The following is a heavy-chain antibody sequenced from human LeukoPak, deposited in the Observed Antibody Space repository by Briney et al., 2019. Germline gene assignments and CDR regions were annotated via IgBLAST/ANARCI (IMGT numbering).Heavy chain of an antibody. V-gene: IGHV3-30-3*01. CDR3: ARDVYGSGSYPGGFDP. Sequence: GRSLRLSCAASGFTFSSYAMHWVRQAPGKGLEWVAVISYDGSNKYYADSVKGRFTISRDNSKNTLYLQMNNLRAEDTAVYYCARDVYGSGSYPGGFDPWGQGTLVTVSS. J-gene: IGHJ5*02. D-gene: IGHD3-10*01. CDR2: ISYDGSNK. CDR1: GFTFSSYA.